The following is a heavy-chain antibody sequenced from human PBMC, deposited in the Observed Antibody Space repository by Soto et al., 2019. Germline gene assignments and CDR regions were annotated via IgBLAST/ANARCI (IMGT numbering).Heavy chain of an antibody. V-gene: IGHV5-51*01. CDR2: IYPGDSQS. J-gene: IGHJ5*01. CDR3: ARTDREDSSGSRVLDS. CDR1: GYTFASNW. D-gene: IGHD1-26*01. Sequence: GESLKISCKGSGYTFASNWIGWVRQMPGKGLEWMGLIYPGDSQSRYSPSFQGQVTISADKSISTAYLQWSSLKASDSAMYYCARTDREDSSGSRVLDSWGQGTLVTVSS.